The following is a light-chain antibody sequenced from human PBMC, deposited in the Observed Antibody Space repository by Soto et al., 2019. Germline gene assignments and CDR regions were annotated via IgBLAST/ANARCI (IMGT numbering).Light chain of an antibody. CDR2: GAS. CDR1: QSISNY. CDR3: QQSYSSSWT. V-gene: IGKV1-39*01. J-gene: IGKJ1*01. Sequence: DIQMTQSPSSLSASVGDRVTITCRASQSISNYLNWYQHKPGKAPKVLIYGASNLQSGVPSRFSGSVSGTDFALTISSLQREDFATYFGQQSYSSSWTFGPGTKVEIK.